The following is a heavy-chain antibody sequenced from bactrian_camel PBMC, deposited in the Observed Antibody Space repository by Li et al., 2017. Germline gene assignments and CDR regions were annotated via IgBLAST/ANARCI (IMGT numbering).Heavy chain of an antibody. V-gene: IGHV3-2*01. CDR1: GITVSIYY. Sequence: HVQLVESGGGSVQPGGSLRLSCAASGITVSIYYINWVRQAPGKGLEYVCSFYSSGGHTHYADSVKGRFTISRDNAKNTVYLQMNSPRSEDTALYYCATDHCSGGYCYTPTTRTAFGYFGQGTQVTVS. CDR2: FYSSGGHT. CDR3: ATDHCSGGYCYTPTTRTAFGY. D-gene: IGHD2*01. J-gene: IGHJ6*01.